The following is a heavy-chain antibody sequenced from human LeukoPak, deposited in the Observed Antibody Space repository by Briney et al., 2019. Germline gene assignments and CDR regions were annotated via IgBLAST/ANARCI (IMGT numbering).Heavy chain of an antibody. J-gene: IGHJ4*02. CDR3: AKGAGSNWYYFDY. Sequence: GGSLRLSRAASGFTFDDYAMHWVRQAPGKGLEWVAGISWNSGSIGYADSVQGRFTISRDTARDSLYLQMNILRAEDTAFYYCAKGAGSNWYYFDYWGQGTLVTVSS. D-gene: IGHD6-13*01. CDR1: GFTFDDYA. CDR2: ISWNSGSI. V-gene: IGHV3-9*01.